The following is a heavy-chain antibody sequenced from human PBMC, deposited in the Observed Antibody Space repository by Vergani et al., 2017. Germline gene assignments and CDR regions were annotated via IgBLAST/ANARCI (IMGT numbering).Heavy chain of an antibody. CDR2: IYPGDSDT. D-gene: IGHD2-21*02. CDR1: GYSFPSYW. V-gene: IGHV5-51*01. CDR3: ARRLCGGHCSFEY. Sequence: EVPLVPSGAAVKTPGESLKISCKGSGYSFPSYWIGWVRQMPGKGLQWMGIIYPGDSDTRYSPSFQGQVTISADKSISTAYLQWSSLKASDTAMYYCARRLCGGHCSFEYWGQGTLVTVSS. J-gene: IGHJ4*02.